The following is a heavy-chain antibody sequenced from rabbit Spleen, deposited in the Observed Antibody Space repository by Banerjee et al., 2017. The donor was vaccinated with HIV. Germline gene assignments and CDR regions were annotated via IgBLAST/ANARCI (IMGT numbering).Heavy chain of an antibody. J-gene: IGHJ2*01. D-gene: IGHD4-2*01. Sequence: QSVEESGGRLVTPGTPLTLTCTVSGFSLSNYAITWGRRAPGKGLEWIGIISSSSSTYYASWAKRRFTISKTSTTVDLKIPSPTTEDTATYFCAGGYGGSDDAFDPWGPGTLVTVS. CDR1: GFSLSNYA. CDR3: AGGYGGSDDAFDP. V-gene: IGHV1S69*01. CDR2: ISSSSST.